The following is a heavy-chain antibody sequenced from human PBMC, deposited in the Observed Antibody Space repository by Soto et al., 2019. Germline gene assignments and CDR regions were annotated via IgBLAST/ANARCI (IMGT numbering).Heavy chain of an antibody. CDR1: GFTFGDYA. Sequence: GGSLRLSCTASGFTFGDYAMSWFRQAPGKGLEWVGFIRSKAYGGTTEYAASLKGRFTISRDDSKSIAYLQMNSLKTEDTAVYYCTRAPAGTYYYYYMDVWGKGTTVTVSS. V-gene: IGHV3-49*03. CDR3: TRAPAGTYYYYYMDV. J-gene: IGHJ6*03. CDR2: IRSKAYGGTT. D-gene: IGHD6-13*01.